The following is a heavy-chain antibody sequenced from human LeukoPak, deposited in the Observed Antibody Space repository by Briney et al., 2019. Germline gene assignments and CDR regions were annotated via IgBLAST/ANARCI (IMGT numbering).Heavy chain of an antibody. V-gene: IGHV3-7*01. J-gene: IGHJ4*02. D-gene: IGHD6-13*01. CDR1: GFSVSGYR. CDR2: IKQDGSEK. CDR3: AREWQGGIAAAGTRIEGDY. Sequence: GGSLRLSCAVSGFSVSGYRMTWVRQAPGKGLEWVANIKQDGSEKNYVDSVKGRFTISRDNAENSLFLQMNSLRVEDTAVYYCAREWQGGIAAAGTRIEGDYWGQGTLVAVPS.